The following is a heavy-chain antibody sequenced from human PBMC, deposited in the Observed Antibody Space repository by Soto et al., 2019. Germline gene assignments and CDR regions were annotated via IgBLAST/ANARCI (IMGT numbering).Heavy chain of an antibody. Sequence: ASVKVSCKASGHTFTSYYMYWVRQAPGQGLEWMGIINPSGGSTSYAQKFQGRVTMTRDTSTSTVYMELSNLRSEDTAVYYCARDTSGYTDFDYWGQGTLVTVSS. J-gene: IGHJ4*02. CDR3: ARDTSGYTDFDY. CDR1: GHTFTSYY. CDR2: INPSGGST. D-gene: IGHD5-12*01. V-gene: IGHV1-46*03.